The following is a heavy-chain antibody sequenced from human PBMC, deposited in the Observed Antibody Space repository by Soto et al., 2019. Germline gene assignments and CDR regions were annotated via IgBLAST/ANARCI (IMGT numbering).Heavy chain of an antibody. CDR3: ASQSYYYDSSGYYLFSTYFDY. CDR1: GFTFSSYG. V-gene: IGHV3-30*03. CDR2: ISYDGSNK. J-gene: IGHJ4*02. Sequence: QVQLVESGGGVVQPGRSLRLSCAASGFTFSSYGMHWVRQAPGKGLEWVAVISYDGSNKYYADSVKGRFTISRDNSKNTLYLQMNRLRAEDTAVYYCASQSYYYDSSGYYLFSTYFDYRGQGTLVTVSS. D-gene: IGHD3-22*01.